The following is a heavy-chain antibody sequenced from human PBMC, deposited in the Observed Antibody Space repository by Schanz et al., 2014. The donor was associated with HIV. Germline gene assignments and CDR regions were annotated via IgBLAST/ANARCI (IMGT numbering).Heavy chain of an antibody. V-gene: IGHV1-2*02. J-gene: IGHJ6*02. CDR2: IKPNDGGT. Sequence: QVQLVQSGAAVKKPEASVKVSCKASGYTFNDYFIHWIRQAPGQGLEWMGWIKPNDGGTKSAQKFQGRVTMTRDTSISTAYMELSRLRSDDTAVYYCASDLSVYSSSSSVWGQGTTVTVSS. D-gene: IGHD6-13*01. CDR1: GYTFNDYF. CDR3: ASDLSVYSSSSSV.